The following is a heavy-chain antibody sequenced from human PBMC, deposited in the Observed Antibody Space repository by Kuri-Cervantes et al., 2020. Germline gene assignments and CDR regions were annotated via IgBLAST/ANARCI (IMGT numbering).Heavy chain of an antibody. D-gene: IGHD3-16*01. V-gene: IGHV3-7*01. CDR1: GFTFSSYW. CDR3: ARNYDYVWGSYPRYFDL. J-gene: IGHJ2*01. CDR2: IKQDGSEK. Sequence: GESLKISCAASGFTFSSYWMSWVRQAPGKGLEWVANIKQDGSEKYYVDSVKGRFTISRDNAKNSLHLQMNSLRAEDTAVYYCARNYDYVWGSYPRYFDLWGRGTLVTVSS.